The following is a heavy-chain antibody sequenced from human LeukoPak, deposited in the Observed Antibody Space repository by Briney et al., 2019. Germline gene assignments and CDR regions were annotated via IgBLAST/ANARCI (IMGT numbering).Heavy chain of an antibody. CDR3: AKDQSRVGGSDPFHC. CDR1: GFTFTNCA. D-gene: IGHD1-26*01. Sequence: PGGSLRLSCAASGFTFTNCAMTWVRQAPGKGLEWVSSISGSGASTYYAESVKGRFTISRDNSQNTVYLQINSLSVEDKAVYYCAKDQSRVGGSDPFHCWGQGTLVTVSS. J-gene: IGHJ4*02. CDR2: ISGSGAST. V-gene: IGHV3-23*01.